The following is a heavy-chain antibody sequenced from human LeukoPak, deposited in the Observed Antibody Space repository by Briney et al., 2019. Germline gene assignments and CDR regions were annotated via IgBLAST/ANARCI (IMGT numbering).Heavy chain of an antibody. V-gene: IGHV3-48*03. J-gene: IGHJ2*01. D-gene: IGHD3-22*01. CDR2: ITTSGSTI. CDR1: GFTFSSYE. Sequence: GGSLRLSCAASGFTFSSYELNWVRQAPGKGLEWVSYITTSGSTIYYADSVKGRFTISRENARNSLYLQMNSLRAEDTAVYYCAKVGIRISLIVVVFTTADDWYFDLWGRGTLVTVSS. CDR3: AKVGIRISLIVVVFTTADDWYFDL.